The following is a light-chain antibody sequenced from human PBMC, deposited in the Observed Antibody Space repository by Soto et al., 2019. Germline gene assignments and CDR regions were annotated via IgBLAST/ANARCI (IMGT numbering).Light chain of an antibody. CDR2: WAS. Sequence: DIVMTQSPDSLAVSLGERATINCKSSQNLLYSSNNKNLLTWWQQKTGQPPKVLIHWASSRESGVPDRFSGSGSGTDFTLTISSLQAEDVAVYYCQQYYTAPYTFGQGTRVEI. CDR1: QNLLYSSNNKNL. CDR3: QQYYTAPYT. J-gene: IGKJ2*01. V-gene: IGKV4-1*01.